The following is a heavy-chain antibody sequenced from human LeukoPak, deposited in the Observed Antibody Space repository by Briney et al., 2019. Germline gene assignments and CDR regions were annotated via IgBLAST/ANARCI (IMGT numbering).Heavy chain of an antibody. D-gene: IGHD4-17*01. CDR2: IKQDGSEK. Sequence: PGGSLRLSCAASGLTFSSYWMSWVRQAPGKGLEWVANIKQDGSEKYYVDSVKGRFTISRDNAKNSLYLQMNSLRAEDTAVYYCARDLEYGDYMYWGQGTLVTVSS. CDR3: ARDLEYGDYMY. V-gene: IGHV3-7*01. J-gene: IGHJ4*02. CDR1: GLTFSSYW.